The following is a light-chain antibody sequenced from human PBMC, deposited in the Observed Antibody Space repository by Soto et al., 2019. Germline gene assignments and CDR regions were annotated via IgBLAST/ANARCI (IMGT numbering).Light chain of an antibody. Sequence: EVVMTQSPATLSVSPGERATLSCRASESVRSYLAWYQQKPGQAPRLLIYGASTRATGIPARFSGSGSGTEFTLTISSLQSEDFAIYDCQQYNNWPPITFGQGTRLEIK. CDR3: QQYNNWPPIT. J-gene: IGKJ5*01. V-gene: IGKV3-15*01. CDR1: ESVRSY. CDR2: GAS.